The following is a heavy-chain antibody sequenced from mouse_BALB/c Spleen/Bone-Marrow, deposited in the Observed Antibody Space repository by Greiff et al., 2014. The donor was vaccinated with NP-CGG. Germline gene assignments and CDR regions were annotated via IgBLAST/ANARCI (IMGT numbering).Heavy chain of an antibody. D-gene: IGHD2-14*01. V-gene: IGHV5-6-2*01. CDR3: GIRGYRFSWFPH. J-gene: IGHJ3*01. CDR1: GFTFSSYY. CDR2: INGNGGNN. Sequence: DVKVEESGGGLVNLGGSLKLSCAASGFTFSSYYMSWVRPTPEKRLELVAAINGNGGNNYYPDTVKGRFTISRDNAKNTLYLQMSSLKSEDAALYYCGIRGYRFSWFPHWGQGTLVTVSA.